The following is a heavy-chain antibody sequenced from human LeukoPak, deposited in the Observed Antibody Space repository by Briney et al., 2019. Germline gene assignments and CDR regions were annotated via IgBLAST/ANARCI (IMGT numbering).Heavy chain of an antibody. J-gene: IGHJ4*02. CDR2: FDLEDGET. CDR1: GHTLTDLA. Sequence: APVKVSCKVSGHTLTDLATHWVRQAPGKGLEWMGGFDLEDGETIYAQKFQGRVSMTEDTSTDTAYMELSSLRSEDTAVYYCATEFLRCSSNNCARGNWGQGTLVTVSS. CDR3: ATEFLRCSSNNCARGN. V-gene: IGHV1-24*01. D-gene: IGHD2-2*01.